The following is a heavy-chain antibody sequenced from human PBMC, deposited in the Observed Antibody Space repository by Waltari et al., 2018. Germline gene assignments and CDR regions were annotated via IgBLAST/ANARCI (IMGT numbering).Heavy chain of an antibody. J-gene: IGHJ4*02. V-gene: IGHV3-23*04. CDR2: LSASGSRT. Sequence: EVRLVESGGGLVKPGGSLSISCAASGFTFSSYAMNWVRQAPGKGLEWVAGLSASGSRTFYAASVKGRFTISRDNSNNTLYAQMTSLTPEDTATYYCAMSLTVLVRADHWGQGTLVAVSS. D-gene: IGHD1-26*01. CDR1: GFTFSSYA. CDR3: AMSLTVLVRADH.